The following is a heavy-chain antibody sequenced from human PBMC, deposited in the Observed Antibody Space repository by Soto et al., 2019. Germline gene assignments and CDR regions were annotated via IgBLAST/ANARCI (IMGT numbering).Heavy chain of an antibody. V-gene: IGHV1-69*13. CDR1: GGTFSSYA. Sequence: SVKVSCKASGGTFSSYAISWVRQAPGQGLEWMGGIIPIFGTANYAQKFQGRVTITADESTSTAYMELSSLRSEDTAVYYCARLCPGIAAAGPRPLDVWGQGTTVTVYS. CDR2: IIPIFGTA. CDR3: ARLCPGIAAAGPRPLDV. D-gene: IGHD6-13*01. J-gene: IGHJ6*02.